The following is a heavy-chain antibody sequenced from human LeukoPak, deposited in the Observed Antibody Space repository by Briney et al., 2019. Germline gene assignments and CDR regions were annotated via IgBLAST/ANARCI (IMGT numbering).Heavy chain of an antibody. CDR1: GGSISSYY. D-gene: IGHD3-10*01. J-gene: IGHJ5*02. CDR3: AREAYGSGSQNWFDP. CDR2: IYYSGST. Sequence: PSETLSLTCTVSGGSISSYYWSWIRQPPGKGLEWIGYIYYSGSTNYNSSLKSRVTISVDTSKNQFSLKLSSVTAADTAVYYCAREAYGSGSQNWFDPWGQGTLVTVSS. V-gene: IGHV4-59*01.